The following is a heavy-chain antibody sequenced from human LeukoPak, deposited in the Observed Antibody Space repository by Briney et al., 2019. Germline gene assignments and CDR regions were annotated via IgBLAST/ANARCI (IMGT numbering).Heavy chain of an antibody. CDR1: GFTFSHYT. J-gene: IGHJ4*02. V-gene: IGHV3-48*04. D-gene: IGHD3-9*01. Sequence: PGGSLRLSCAASGFTFSHYTMNWVRQAPGKGLEWVSYISSSGSTKYYADSVRGRFTISRDNAKNSLYLQMNSLRAEDTAVYYCAGSILTGYPNFDYWGQGTLATVSS. CDR3: AGSILTGYPNFDY. CDR2: ISSSGSTK.